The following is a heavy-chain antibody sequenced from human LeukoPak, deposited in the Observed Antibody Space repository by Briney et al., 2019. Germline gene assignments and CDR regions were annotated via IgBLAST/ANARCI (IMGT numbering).Heavy chain of an antibody. V-gene: IGHV4-39*07. J-gene: IGHJ4*02. D-gene: IGHD3-22*01. CDR2: IYYSGST. CDR1: GGSLSSSSYY. Sequence: SETLSLTCTVSGGSLSSSSYYWGWIRQPPGKGLEWIGSIYYSGSTNYNPSLKSRVTISVDTSKNQFSLKLSSVTAADTAVYYCARLFPPTYYYDSSGYSYYFDYWGQGTLVTVSS. CDR3: ARLFPPTYYYDSSGYSYYFDY.